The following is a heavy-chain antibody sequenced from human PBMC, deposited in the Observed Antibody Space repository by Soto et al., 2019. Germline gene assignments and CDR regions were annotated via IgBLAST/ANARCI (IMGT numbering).Heavy chain of an antibody. CDR3: ARAQFYSGSGRYNNLMFDP. V-gene: IGHV4-30-2*01. CDR1: GGSISAAGDS. D-gene: IGHD3-10*01. Sequence: KASETLSLTCAVSGGSISAAGDSWSCIRRPPGGGLEWIGYIYQSGTFLYNPSLNTRLTMSLDRSNNQFALTLNSVTAADTAVYYCARAQFYSGSGRYNNLMFDPWGQGIQVTVSS. CDR2: IYQSGTF. J-gene: IGHJ5*02.